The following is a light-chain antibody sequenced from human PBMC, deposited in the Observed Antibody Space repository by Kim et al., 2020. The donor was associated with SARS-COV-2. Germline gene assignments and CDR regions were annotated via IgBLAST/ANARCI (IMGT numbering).Light chain of an antibody. V-gene: IGKV3-20*01. J-gene: IGKJ1*01. CDR1: QSVSTTY. Sequence: SRGERATRSCRASQSVSTTYLAWYQQKFGQAPRLLIYGASNRATGIPDRFSGGGSGTDFTLTINRLEPEDFAVYYCQHYGTALWTFGQGTKVDIK. CDR3: QHYGTALWT. CDR2: GAS.